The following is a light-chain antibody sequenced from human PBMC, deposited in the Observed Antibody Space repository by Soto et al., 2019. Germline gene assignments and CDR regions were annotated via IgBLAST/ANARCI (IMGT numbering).Light chain of an antibody. CDR1: QNIRGW. V-gene: IGKV1-5*01. CDR3: QQYNSYSWT. J-gene: IGKJ1*01. CDR2: DAS. Sequence: DIRMTQSPSTLSTSVGDRVTITCRASQNIRGWLAWYQQKPGKAPKRLIYDASTLESGVPSRLSGSGSGTEFTLTISSLQPDDFATYYCQQYNSYSWTFGQGTTVAIK.